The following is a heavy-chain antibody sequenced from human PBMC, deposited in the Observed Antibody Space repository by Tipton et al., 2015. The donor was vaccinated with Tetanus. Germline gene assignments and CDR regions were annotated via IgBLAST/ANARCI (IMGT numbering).Heavy chain of an antibody. J-gene: IGHJ4*02. CDR2: ITTGGGST. V-gene: IGHV3-23*01. Sequence: SLRLSCAASGFTVSSNYMTWVRQAPGKGLEWVSAITTGGGSTYYADSVKGRFTISSGTSKNTLNLQMTSLRAEDTAIYFCTKDRSGPSPYWGQGTLVTVSS. D-gene: IGHD1-26*01. CDR3: TKDRSGPSPY. CDR1: GFTVSSNY.